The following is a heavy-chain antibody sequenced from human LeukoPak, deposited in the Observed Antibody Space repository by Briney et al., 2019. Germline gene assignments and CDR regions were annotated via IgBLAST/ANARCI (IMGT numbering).Heavy chain of an antibody. V-gene: IGHV3-48*01. CDR3: ARAARLTYSSNWEYYFDY. CDR1: GFTFSSYS. D-gene: IGHD6-13*01. Sequence: GGSLRLSCAASGFTFSSYSMNWVRQAPGKGLEWVSYISSSSSTIYYADSVKGRFTISRDNAKNSLYLQMNSLRAEDTAVYYCARAARLTYSSNWEYYFDYWGQGTLVIVSS. CDR2: ISSSSSTI. J-gene: IGHJ4*02.